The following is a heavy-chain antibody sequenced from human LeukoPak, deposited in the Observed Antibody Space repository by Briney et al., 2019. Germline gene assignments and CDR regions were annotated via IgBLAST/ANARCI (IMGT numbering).Heavy chain of an antibody. V-gene: IGHV3-23*01. Sequence: GESLRLSCAASGFTFNTYTMYWVRQAPEKGLEWVSGISNSGGSTYYADSVKGRFTISRDNSKNTLYLQMNSLRAEDTALYYCAKGLERESRLDSWGQGTLVTVSS. CDR1: GFTFNTYT. CDR3: AKGLERESRLDS. CDR2: ISNSGGST. J-gene: IGHJ4*02. D-gene: IGHD1-1*01.